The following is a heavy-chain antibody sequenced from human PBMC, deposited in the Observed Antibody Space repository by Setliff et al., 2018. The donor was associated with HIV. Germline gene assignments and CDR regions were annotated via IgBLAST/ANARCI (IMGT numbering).Heavy chain of an antibody. CDR1: GGSINSSSYY. CDR3: ARLSDDRYYYDSSGYSGFDI. CDR2: IYYSGST. D-gene: IGHD3-22*01. V-gene: IGHV4-39*01. Sequence: SETLSLTCIVSGGSINSSSYYWAWIRQPPGKGLNWIGSIYYSGSTYYNPSLKSRGTISVDTSKNQFSLKLSSVTAADTAVCYCARLSDDRYYYDSSGYSGFDIWGQGTMVTVSS. J-gene: IGHJ3*02.